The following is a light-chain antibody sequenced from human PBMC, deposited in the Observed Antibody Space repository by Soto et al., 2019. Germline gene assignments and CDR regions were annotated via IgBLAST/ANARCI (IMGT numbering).Light chain of an antibody. CDR2: ENN. J-gene: IGLJ1*01. Sequence: QSVLTQPPSVSAAPGQKVTISCSRSSSNIGNNYVSWYQQLPGTAPKLLIYENNKRPSGIPDRFSGSKSGTSATLGITGLQTGDEADYYCGTWDSSLSAFYVFGTGTKLTVL. CDR1: SSNIGNNY. CDR3: GTWDSSLSAFYV. V-gene: IGLV1-51*02.